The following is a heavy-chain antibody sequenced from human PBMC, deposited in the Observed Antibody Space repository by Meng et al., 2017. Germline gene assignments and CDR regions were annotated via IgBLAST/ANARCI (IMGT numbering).Heavy chain of an antibody. V-gene: IGHV4-39*07. CDR1: GGSISSSSYY. J-gene: IGHJ5*02. Sequence: LQRQVPGRGLVKPARPLSLTCTVSGGSISSSSYYWGWIRQPPGKGLEWIGSIYYSGSTYYNPSLKSRVTISVDTSKNQFSLKLSSVTAADTAVYYCASLRIAVAGINWFDPWGQGTLVTVSS. D-gene: IGHD6-19*01. CDR3: ASLRIAVAGINWFDP. CDR2: IYYSGST.